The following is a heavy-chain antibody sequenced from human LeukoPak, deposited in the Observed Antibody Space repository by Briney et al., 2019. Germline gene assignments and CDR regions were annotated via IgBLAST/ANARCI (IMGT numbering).Heavy chain of an antibody. J-gene: IGHJ4*02. V-gene: IGHV3-48*02. CDR2: ITGSSSPI. CDR3: TRDPHALDY. Sequence: PGGSLRLSCAASGFTFSTYSMNWVRQAPGKGLEWVSYITGSSSPIYYADSVKGRFTASRDNAKNSLYLQMNSLRDEDTAVYYCTRDPHALDYWGQGTLVTVSS. CDR1: GFTFSTYS.